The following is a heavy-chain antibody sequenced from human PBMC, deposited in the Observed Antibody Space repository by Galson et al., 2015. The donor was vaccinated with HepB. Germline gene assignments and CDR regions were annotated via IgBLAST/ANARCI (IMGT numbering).Heavy chain of an antibody. CDR2: ISSSSSYI. D-gene: IGHD3-16*01. Sequence: SLRLSCAASGFTFSSYSMNWVRQAPGKGLEWVSSISSSSSYIYYADSVKGRFTISRDNAKNSLYLQMNSLRAEDTAVYYCARDPLMITFGGVPYGMDVWGQGTTVTVSS. J-gene: IGHJ6*02. CDR3: ARDPLMITFGGVPYGMDV. V-gene: IGHV3-21*01. CDR1: GFTFSSYS.